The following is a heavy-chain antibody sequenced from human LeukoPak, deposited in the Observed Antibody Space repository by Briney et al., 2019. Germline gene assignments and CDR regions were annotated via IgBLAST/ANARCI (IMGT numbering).Heavy chain of an antibody. CDR1: GYTFTGYY. CDR3: ARDTRRYSGYVGNWFDP. CDR2: INPSGGST. V-gene: IGHV1-46*01. Sequence: GASVRVSCKASGYTFTGYYMHWVRQAPGHGLEWMGIINPSGGSTSYAQKFQGRVTMARDTSTSTVYMELSSLRSEDTAVYYCARDTRRYSGYVGNWFDPWGQGTLVAVSS. J-gene: IGHJ5*02. D-gene: IGHD5-12*01.